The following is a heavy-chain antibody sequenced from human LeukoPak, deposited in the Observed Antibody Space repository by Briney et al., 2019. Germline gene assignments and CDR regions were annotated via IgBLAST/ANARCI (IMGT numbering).Heavy chain of an antibody. CDR3: AKDYLYSYYYYYMDV. Sequence: AGGSLRLSCAASGFTFSSYGMHWVRQAPGKGLEWVAFIRYDGSNKYYADSVKGRFTISRDNSKNTLYLQMNSLRAEDTAVYYCAKDYLYSYYYYYMDVWGKGTTVTISS. J-gene: IGHJ6*03. V-gene: IGHV3-30*02. D-gene: IGHD3-16*02. CDR2: IRYDGSNK. CDR1: GFTFSSYG.